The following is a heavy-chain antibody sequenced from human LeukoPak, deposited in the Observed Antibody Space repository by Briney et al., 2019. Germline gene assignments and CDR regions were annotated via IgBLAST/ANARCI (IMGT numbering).Heavy chain of an antibody. CDR1: GVSVSSNSAA. D-gene: IGHD4-17*01. J-gene: IGHJ5*02. CDR2: TYYRSKWYN. V-gene: IGHV6-1*01. CDR3: ARVPGRDYGDYTGWFDP. Sequence: SQTLSLTCAISGVSVSSNSAAWNWIRQSPSRGLEWLGRTYYRSKWYNDYAVSVKSRITINPDTSKNQFSLQLNSVTPEDTAVYYCARVPGRDYGDYTGWFDPWGQGTLVTVSS.